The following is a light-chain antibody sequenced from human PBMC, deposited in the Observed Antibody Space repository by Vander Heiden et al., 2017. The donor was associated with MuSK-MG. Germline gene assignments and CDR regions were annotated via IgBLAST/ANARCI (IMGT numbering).Light chain of an antibody. CDR1: NIGSKS. Sequence: SYVLTQPPSVSLAPGKTARITCGGNNIGSKSVHWYQQKPGQAPVLVIYYDSDRPSGIPERFSGSNSGNTATLTISRVEAGDEADYYCQVWDSSSDHPYVFGTGTKVTVL. J-gene: IGLJ1*01. CDR3: QVWDSSSDHPYV. CDR2: YDS. V-gene: IGLV3-21*04.